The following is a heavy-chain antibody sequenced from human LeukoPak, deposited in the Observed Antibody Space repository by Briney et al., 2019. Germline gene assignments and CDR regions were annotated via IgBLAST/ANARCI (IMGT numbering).Heavy chain of an antibody. J-gene: IGHJ6*03. CDR1: GGSISSSSYY. CDR3: ARLQGYCSGGSCYSWFYYYHMDV. V-gene: IGHV4-39*07. Sequence: SETLSLTCTVSGGSISSSSYYWGWIRQPPGKGLEWIGSIYYSGSTYYNPSLKSRVTISVDTPKNQFSLKLSSVTAADTAVYYCARLQGYCSGGSCYSWFYYYHMDVWGKGTTVTVSS. D-gene: IGHD2-15*01. CDR2: IYYSGST.